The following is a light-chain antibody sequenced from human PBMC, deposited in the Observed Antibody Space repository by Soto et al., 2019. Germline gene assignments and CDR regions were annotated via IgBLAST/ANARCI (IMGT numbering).Light chain of an antibody. CDR3: SSYAGSNKSV. CDR2: EVS. V-gene: IGLV2-8*01. CDR1: SXDVGGYNY. Sequence: QSVLTQPPSASGSPGQSVTISCTGTSXDVGGYNYVSWYQQHPGKAPKLVIYEVSKRPSGVPDRFSGSKSGNTASLTVSGLQPEDEADYYCSSYAGSNKSVFGTGTKVTVL. J-gene: IGLJ1*01.